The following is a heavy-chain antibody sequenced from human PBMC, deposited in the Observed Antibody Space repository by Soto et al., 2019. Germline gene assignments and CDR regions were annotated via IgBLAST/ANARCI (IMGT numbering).Heavy chain of an antibody. CDR2: ISAYNGNT. Sequence: QVQLVQSGAEVKKPGASVKVSCKASGYTFTSYGISWVRQAPGQGLEWMGWISAYNGNTNYAQKLQGRVTMTTDTTTSTPYMELRSLGSDDTAVYYCAAGLYSSSWYDHYYYYGMDVWGQGTTVTVSS. CDR1: GYTFTSYG. D-gene: IGHD6-13*01. V-gene: IGHV1-18*01. CDR3: AAGLYSSSWYDHYYYYGMDV. J-gene: IGHJ6*02.